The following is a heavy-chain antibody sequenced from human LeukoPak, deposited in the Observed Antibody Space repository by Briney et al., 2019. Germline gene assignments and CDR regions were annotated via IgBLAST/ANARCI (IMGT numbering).Heavy chain of an antibody. V-gene: IGHV3-23*01. CDR1: GFIFKNYA. J-gene: IGHJ4*02. D-gene: IGHD6-19*01. CDR2: SSGTDAAA. Sequence: PGGSLRLSCVGSGFIFKNYALSWVRQPPGKGLEWVSGFSSGTDAAALYADSVKGRFTISRDNSKNTFYLQMNSLGVDDTAIYYCVRDAWGWFFDNWGQGALVTVSS. CDR3: VRDAWGWFFDN.